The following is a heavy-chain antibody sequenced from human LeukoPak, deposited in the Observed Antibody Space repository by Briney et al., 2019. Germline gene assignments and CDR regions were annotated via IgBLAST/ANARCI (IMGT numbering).Heavy chain of an antibody. Sequence: ASVKVSCKASGYTFTSYYMHWVRQAPGQGLEWMGIINPSGGSTSYAQRFQGRVTMTRDMSTSTVYMELSSLRSEDTAVYYCASLVVNDAFDVWGQGTMVTVSS. CDR3: ASLVVNDAFDV. V-gene: IGHV1-46*01. CDR2: INPSGGST. CDR1: GYTFTSYY. J-gene: IGHJ3*01. D-gene: IGHD3-22*01.